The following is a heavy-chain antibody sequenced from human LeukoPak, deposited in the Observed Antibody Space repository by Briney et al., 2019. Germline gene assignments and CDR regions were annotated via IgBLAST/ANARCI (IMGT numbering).Heavy chain of an antibody. Sequence: GGSLRLSCAASGFTFSSYSMNWVRQAPGKGLEWASSISSSSSYIYYADSVRGRFTISRDNAKNSLYLQMNSLRAEDTAVYYCARGSEWEPIPVWFDPWGQGTLVTVPS. CDR1: GFTFSSYS. CDR3: ARGSEWEPIPVWFDP. D-gene: IGHD1-26*01. CDR2: ISSSSSYI. V-gene: IGHV3-21*01. J-gene: IGHJ5*02.